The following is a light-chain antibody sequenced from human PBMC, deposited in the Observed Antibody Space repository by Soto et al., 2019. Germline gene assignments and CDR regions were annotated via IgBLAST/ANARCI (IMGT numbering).Light chain of an antibody. CDR3: QQYNNWPQT. CDR2: GAS. CDR1: QSVSSN. V-gene: IGKV3-15*01. J-gene: IGKJ1*01. Sequence: EIVMTQSPATLSVSPGERATLSCRASQSVSSNLAWYQQKPGQAPRLLIYGASTRATGIPARFSGSGSGTEVTLTISSLQSEYFAVYYCQQYNNWPQTFGQGTKVEIK.